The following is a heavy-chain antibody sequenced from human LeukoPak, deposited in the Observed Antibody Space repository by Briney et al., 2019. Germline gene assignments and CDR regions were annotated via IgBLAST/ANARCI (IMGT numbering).Heavy chain of an antibody. CDR1: GYTFTSYG. V-gene: IGHV1-18*01. CDR2: ISAYNGNT. D-gene: IGHD2-2*01. CDR3: ARDLGDIVVVPSAFTLP. Sequence: ASVKVSCKAYGYTFTSYGISWVRQAPGQGLEWMGWISAYNGNTNYAQKLQGRVAMTTDTSTSTAYMELRSLRSDDSAVYYCARDLGDIVVVPSAFTLPWGQGTLVTVSS. J-gene: IGHJ5*02.